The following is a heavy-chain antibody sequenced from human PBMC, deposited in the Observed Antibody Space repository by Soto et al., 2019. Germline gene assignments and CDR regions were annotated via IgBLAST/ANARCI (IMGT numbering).Heavy chain of an antibody. Sequence: QITLKESGPSPVKPTQTLTVTCTFSGFSLSNSGVGVAWIRQPPGKALEWLALICGDNDKRYSPSLKTRLTITKDTSKNQVVLTLTNMDPVDTATYYCAHCTLHDYGDYDPGTSHVFDSWGQGNLVPVSS. V-gene: IGHV2-5*02. CDR1: GFSLSNSGVG. D-gene: IGHD4-17*01. CDR2: ICGDNDK. CDR3: AHCTLHDYGDYDPGTSHVFDS. J-gene: IGHJ4*02.